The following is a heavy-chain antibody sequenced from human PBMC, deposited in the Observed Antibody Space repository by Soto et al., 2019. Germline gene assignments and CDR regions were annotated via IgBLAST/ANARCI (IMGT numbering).Heavy chain of an antibody. J-gene: IGHJ4*02. D-gene: IGHD3-22*01. CDR3: ARGPISYYDSSGYYSN. Sequence: QVQLQESGPGLVKPSETLSLTCTVSGGPISSGSYYWSWIRQPPGRGLDWIGYIYFTGSTIYNPSLESRVIISVDTPKDQFSLKLSSVTAADTAVYYCARGPISYYDSSGYYSNWGQGTLVTVSS. CDR2: IYFTGST. V-gene: IGHV4-61*01. CDR1: GGPISSGSYY.